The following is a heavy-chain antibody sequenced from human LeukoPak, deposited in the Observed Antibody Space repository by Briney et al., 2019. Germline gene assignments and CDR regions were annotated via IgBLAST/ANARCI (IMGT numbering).Heavy chain of an antibody. Sequence: NPSETLSLTCAVSGGSISSGGYSWSWIRQPPGKGLEWIGYIYHSGSTYYNPSLKSRVTISVDRSKNQFSLKLSSVTAADTAVYYCARGLGDRVQLWSRPRYFDYWGQGTLVTVSS. D-gene: IGHD5-18*01. CDR3: ARGLGDRVQLWSRPRYFDY. CDR1: GGSISSGGYS. CDR2: IYHSGST. V-gene: IGHV4-30-2*01. J-gene: IGHJ4*02.